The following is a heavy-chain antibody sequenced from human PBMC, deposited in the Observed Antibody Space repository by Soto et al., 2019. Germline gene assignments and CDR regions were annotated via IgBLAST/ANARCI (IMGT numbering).Heavy chain of an antibody. D-gene: IGHD2-2*01. Sequence: GGSLRLSCAASGFTFSDYYMSWIRQAPGKGLEWVSYISSSGSTIYYADSVKGRFTISRDNAKNSLYLQMNSLRAEDTAVYYCARASGVPAASGYYYYMDVWGKGTTVTVSS. V-gene: IGHV3-11*01. J-gene: IGHJ6*03. CDR2: ISSSGSTI. CDR3: ARASGVPAASGYYYYMDV. CDR1: GFTFSDYY.